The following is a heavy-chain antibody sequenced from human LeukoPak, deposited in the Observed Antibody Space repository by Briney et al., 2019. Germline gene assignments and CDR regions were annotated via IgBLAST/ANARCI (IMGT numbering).Heavy chain of an antibody. CDR2: ISWDGGST. Sequence: GGSLRLSYAASGFTFDDYAMHWVRQAPGKGLEWVSLISWDGGSTYYADSVKGRFTISRDNSKNSLYLQMNSLRAEDTALYYCAKERQQWLVGGSPFDYWGQGTLVTVSS. D-gene: IGHD6-19*01. V-gene: IGHV3-43D*03. CDR3: AKERQQWLVGGSPFDY. J-gene: IGHJ4*02. CDR1: GFTFDDYA.